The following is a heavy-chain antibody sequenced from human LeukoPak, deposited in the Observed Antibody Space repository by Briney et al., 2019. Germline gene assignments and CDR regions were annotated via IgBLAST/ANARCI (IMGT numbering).Heavy chain of an antibody. J-gene: IGHJ5*02. CDR2: IYPGDSDT. CDR3: ARGLGGSGSPSNWFDP. Sequence: PGESLKISCKGSGYSFTSYWIGWVRQMPGKGLEWMGIIYPGDSDTRYSPSFQGQVTISADKSISTAYLQWSSLKASDTAMYYCARGLGGSGSPSNWFDPWGQGTLVTVSS. CDR1: GYSFTSYW. D-gene: IGHD6-19*01. V-gene: IGHV5-51*01.